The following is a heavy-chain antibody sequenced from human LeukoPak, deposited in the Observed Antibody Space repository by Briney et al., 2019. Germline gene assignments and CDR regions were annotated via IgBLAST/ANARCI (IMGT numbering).Heavy chain of an antibody. V-gene: IGHV4-39*01. J-gene: IGHJ4*02. Sequence: PSETLSLTCTASGGSISSRSYYWGWIRQPPGEGLEWIGSIYYSGSAYYNPSLKSRVTISVDTSKNQFSLKMSSVTAADTAVYYRARRLVGATFDYWGQGTLVTVSS. D-gene: IGHD1-26*01. CDR1: GGSISSRSYY. CDR3: ARRLVGATFDY. CDR2: IYYSGSA.